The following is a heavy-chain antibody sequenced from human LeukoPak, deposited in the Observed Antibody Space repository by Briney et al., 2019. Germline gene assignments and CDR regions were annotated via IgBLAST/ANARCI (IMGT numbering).Heavy chain of an antibody. Sequence: GASVKVSYKASGYTFNNYGITWVRQAPGQGLEWMGWISVYNGNTNYAQKFQGRVTMTTDTYTSTVYMELRSLRSDDTAVYYCARVSVPLPIQGHRAWCQDDYWGQGTLVTVSS. CDR3: ARVSVPLPIQGHRAWCQDDY. J-gene: IGHJ4*02. CDR1: GYTFNNYG. CDR2: ISVYNGNT. D-gene: IGHD6-19*01. V-gene: IGHV1-18*04.